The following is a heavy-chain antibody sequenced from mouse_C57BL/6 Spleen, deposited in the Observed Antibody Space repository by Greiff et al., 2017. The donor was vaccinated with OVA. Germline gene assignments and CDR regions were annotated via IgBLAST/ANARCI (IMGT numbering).Heavy chain of an antibody. Sequence: QVQLQQSGPELVKPGASVKISCKASGYAFSSSWMNWVKQRPGKGLEWIGRIYPGDGDTNYNGKFKGKATLTADKSSSTAYMQLISLTSEDSAVYFCARYYSNLYAMDYWGQGTSVTVSS. CDR3: ARYYSNLYAMDY. J-gene: IGHJ4*01. CDR2: IYPGDGDT. D-gene: IGHD2-5*01. V-gene: IGHV1-82*01. CDR1: GYAFSSSW.